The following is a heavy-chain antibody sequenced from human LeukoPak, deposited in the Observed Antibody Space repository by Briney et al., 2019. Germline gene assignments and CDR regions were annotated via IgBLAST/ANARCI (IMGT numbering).Heavy chain of an antibody. Sequence: GASVKVSCKASGYTFTGYYMHWVRQAPGQGLEWMGWINPNSGGTDYAQKFQGRVTMTRDTSMSTAYMELSSLRSDDTAVYYCARVKAAGGSEGFDPWGQGTLVTVSS. D-gene: IGHD3-10*01. V-gene: IGHV1-2*02. J-gene: IGHJ5*02. CDR2: INPNSGGT. CDR3: ARVKAAGGSEGFDP. CDR1: GYTFTGYY.